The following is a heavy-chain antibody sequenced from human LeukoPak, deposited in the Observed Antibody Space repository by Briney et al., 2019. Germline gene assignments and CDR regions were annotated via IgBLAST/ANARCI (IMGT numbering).Heavy chain of an antibody. J-gene: IGHJ4*02. D-gene: IGHD3-9*01. CDR2: ISAYNGNT. CDR1: GYTFTSYG. CDR3: ARAVAVLRYFDWLFPCDY. Sequence: ASVKVYCKASGYTFTSYGISWVRQAPGQGLEWMGWISAYNGNTNYAQKLQGRVTMTTDTSTSTAYMELRSLRSDDTAVYYCARAVAVLRYFDWLFPCDYWGQGTLVTVSS. V-gene: IGHV1-18*01.